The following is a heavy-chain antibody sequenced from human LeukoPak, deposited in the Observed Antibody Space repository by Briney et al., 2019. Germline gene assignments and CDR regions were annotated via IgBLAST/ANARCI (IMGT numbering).Heavy chain of an antibody. V-gene: IGHV3-7*01. CDR3: AKDRHWNVCDY. CDR2: ISQDGSTK. D-gene: IGHD1-1*01. Sequence: GGSLRLSCAASGFTFSDYWMIWFRQAPGKGLEWVANISQDGSTKNYVDSVKGRFTISRDNANDSFYLQMNSLRAEDTAVYYCAKDRHWNVCDYWGQGTLVTVSS. J-gene: IGHJ4*02. CDR1: GFTFSDYW.